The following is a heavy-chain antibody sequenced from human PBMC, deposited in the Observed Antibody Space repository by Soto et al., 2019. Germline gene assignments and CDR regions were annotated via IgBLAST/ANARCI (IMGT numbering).Heavy chain of an antibody. CDR2: ISSSGSTI. Sequence: QVQLVESGGGLVKPGGSLRLSCAASGFTFSDYYMSWIRQAPGKGLEWVSYISSSGSTIYYADSVKGRFPISRDNAKNSLYLQMNSLSAEDTAVYYCARGKRFLTSTNYYGMDVWGQGTTVTVSS. J-gene: IGHJ6*02. D-gene: IGHD3-9*01. CDR1: GFTFSDYY. V-gene: IGHV3-11*01. CDR3: ARGKRFLTSTNYYGMDV.